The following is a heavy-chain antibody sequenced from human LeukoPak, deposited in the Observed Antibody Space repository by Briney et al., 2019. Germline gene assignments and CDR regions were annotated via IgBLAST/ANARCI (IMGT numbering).Heavy chain of an antibody. CDR2: IYYSGST. D-gene: IGHD6-13*01. J-gene: IGHJ4*02. CDR1: GGSISSGDYY. Sequence: PSETLSLTCTVSGGSISSGDYYWSWIRQPPGKGLEWIGYIYYSGSTYYNPSLKSRVTISVDTSKNQFSLKLSSVTAADTAVYYCARDLSSSYFDYWGQGTLVTVSS. V-gene: IGHV4-30-4*01. CDR3: ARDLSSSYFDY.